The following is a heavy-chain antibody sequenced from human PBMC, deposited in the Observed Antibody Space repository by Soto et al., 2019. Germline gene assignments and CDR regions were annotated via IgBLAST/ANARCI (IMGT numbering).Heavy chain of an antibody. V-gene: IGHV3-48*03. D-gene: IGHD2-15*01. Sequence: EVQLVESGGGLVQPGGSLRLSCAASGFTFSSYEINWVRRAPDKGLEWASYISGSGGTKYYADSVKGRFAISRDNAKNSLFLQMSSLRAEDTAVYYCARVRRGYSSYYHRDVWGHGTTVTVSS. CDR2: ISGSGGTK. CDR1: GFTFSSYE. J-gene: IGHJ6*02. CDR3: ARVRRGYSSYYHRDV.